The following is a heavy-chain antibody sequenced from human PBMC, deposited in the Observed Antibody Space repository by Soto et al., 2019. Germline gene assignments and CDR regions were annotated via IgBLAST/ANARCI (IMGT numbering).Heavy chain of an antibody. Sequence: QLQLQESGSGLVKPSQTLSLTCAVSGGSISSGGYSWSWIRQPPGKGLEWIGYIYHSGSTYYNPSLKSRVTISVDRSKNQFSLKLSSVTAADTAMYYCARRVYDDYADYFDYWGQGTLVTVSS. CDR2: IYHSGST. CDR1: GGSISSGGYS. CDR3: ARRVYDDYADYFDY. D-gene: IGHD4-17*01. J-gene: IGHJ4*02. V-gene: IGHV4-30-2*01.